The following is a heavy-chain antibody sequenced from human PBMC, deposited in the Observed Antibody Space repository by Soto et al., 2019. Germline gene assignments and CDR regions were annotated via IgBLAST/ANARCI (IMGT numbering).Heavy chain of an antibody. CDR2: ISFDASNK. J-gene: IGHJ6*02. CDR1: GFTFSSYG. CDR3: AKNLNYYYYYGMDV. Sequence: GGSLRLSCAASGFTFSSYGVHWVRQAPGKGPEWVAFISFDASNKYYEDSVKGRFTISRDNSKNTLYLQMSSLSAEDTGVYYCAKNLNYYYYYGMDVWGQGTTVTVSS. V-gene: IGHV3-30*18.